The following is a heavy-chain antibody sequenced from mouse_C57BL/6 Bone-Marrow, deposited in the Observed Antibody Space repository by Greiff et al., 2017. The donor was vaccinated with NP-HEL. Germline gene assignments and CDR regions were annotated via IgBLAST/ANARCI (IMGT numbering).Heavy chain of an antibody. V-gene: IGHV7-1*01. Sequence: EVKLMESGGGLVQSGRSLRLSCATSGFTFSDFYMEWVRQAPGKGLEWIAASRNKANDYTTEYSASVKGRFIVSRDTSQSILYLQMNALRAEDTASYYCARDVGYDGYSPSYAMDYWGQGTSVTVSS. D-gene: IGHD2-3*01. CDR3: ARDVGYDGYSPSYAMDY. CDR1: GFTFSDFY. J-gene: IGHJ4*01. CDR2: SRNKANDYTT.